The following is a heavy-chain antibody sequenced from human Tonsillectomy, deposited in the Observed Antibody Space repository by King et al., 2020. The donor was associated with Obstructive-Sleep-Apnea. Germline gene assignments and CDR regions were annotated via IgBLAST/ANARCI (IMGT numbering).Heavy chain of an antibody. D-gene: IGHD4-23*01. CDR3: ARGTFTVVTPFSL. V-gene: IGHV4-31*03. Sequence: QLQESGPGLVKPSQTLSLTCSVSGGSTNTGGYYWTWVRQHPGKGLEWIGHIYYSGNTYYNPTLESRLTISVDTSNNQFSLKLGSVTAADTAVYYCARGTFTVVTPFSLWGQGILVTVSS. CDR2: IYYSGNT. CDR1: GGSTNTGGYY. J-gene: IGHJ4*02.